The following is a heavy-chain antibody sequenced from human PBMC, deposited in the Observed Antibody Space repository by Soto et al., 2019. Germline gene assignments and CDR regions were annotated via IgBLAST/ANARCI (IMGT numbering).Heavy chain of an antibody. CDR1: GFSLSTSGVG. CDR3: THRRSIAAAGNLFDY. Sequence: QITLKESGPTLVKPTQTLTLTCTFSGFSLSTSGVGVGWIRQPPGKALEWLALIYWDDDKRYSPSLKSRLTSTKDTATTQVVLTMTPLDPVNTATYYCTHRRSIAAAGNLFDYWGPGTLVTGSS. J-gene: IGHJ4*02. D-gene: IGHD6-13*01. CDR2: IYWDDDK. V-gene: IGHV2-5*02.